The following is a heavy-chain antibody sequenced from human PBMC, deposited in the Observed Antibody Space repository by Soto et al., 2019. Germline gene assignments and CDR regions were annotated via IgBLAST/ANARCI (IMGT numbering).Heavy chain of an antibody. Sequence: QMQLVQSGPEVKKPGTSVKVSCKASGFTFTSSAVQWVRQARGQRLEWIGWIVVGSGNTNYAQKFQERDTITRDMSTSTAYMVLSSLRSEDTAVYYCAADQSTGGWYPVDYLGQGTLVTVSS. D-gene: IGHD6-19*01. CDR2: IVVGSGNT. CDR3: AADQSTGGWYPVDY. CDR1: GFTFTSSA. V-gene: IGHV1-58*01. J-gene: IGHJ4*02.